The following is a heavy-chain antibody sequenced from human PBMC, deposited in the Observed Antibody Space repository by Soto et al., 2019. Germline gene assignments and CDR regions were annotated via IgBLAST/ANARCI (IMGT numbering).Heavy chain of an antibody. D-gene: IGHD6-6*01. J-gene: IGHJ5*02. Sequence: SETLSLTCTVSDASITSTRHYWVWIPDPPGKGLDWIGSIYHGGTTYYTPSLKTRVTISVDTSKNQFSLRLRSVAAADTAVYFCARLLARYGSSTGWFAPSGQGALVTVSS. CDR1: DASITSTRHY. CDR2: IYHGGTT. CDR3: ARLLARYGSSTGWFAP. V-gene: IGHV4-39*01.